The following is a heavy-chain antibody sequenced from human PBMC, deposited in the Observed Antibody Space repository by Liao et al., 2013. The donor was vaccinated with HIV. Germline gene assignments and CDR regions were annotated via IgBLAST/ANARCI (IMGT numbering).Heavy chain of an antibody. V-gene: IGHV4-34*01. CDR3: ARGEPRAEYFQH. J-gene: IGHJ1*01. CDR1: GGSFSGYY. Sequence: QVRLQQWGAGLLKPSETLSLTCTVYGGSFSGYYWSWIRQPPGKGLEWIGEINHGGSTNYNPSLKSRVIISIDTSRNQFSLKLSSVTAADTAVYYCARGEPRAEYFQHWGQGTLVTVSS. D-gene: IGHD1-26*01. CDR2: INHGGST.